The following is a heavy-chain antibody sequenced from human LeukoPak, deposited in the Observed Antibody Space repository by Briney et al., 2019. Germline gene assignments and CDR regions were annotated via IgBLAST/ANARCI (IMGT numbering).Heavy chain of an antibody. J-gene: IGHJ5*02. CDR3: ARGPFRNVDIAMVASRFDP. CDR2: INPNSGDT. V-gene: IGHV1-2*02. CDR1: GYTFSGYY. Sequence: GASVKASCKASGYTFSGYYLHWVRQAPGQGLEWMGWINPNSGDTNYSQKFQGRVTMTKDTSITTAYMELSSLRSDDTALYYCARGPFRNVDIAMVASRFDPWGQGTLVTVSS. D-gene: IGHD5-18*01.